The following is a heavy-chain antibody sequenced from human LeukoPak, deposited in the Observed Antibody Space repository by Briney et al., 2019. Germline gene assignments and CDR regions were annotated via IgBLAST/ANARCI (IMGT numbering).Heavy chain of an antibody. V-gene: IGHV4-59*11. Sequence: KTSETLSLTCGGFGGSFSDHYWSWIRQPPGKGLEWIGYIYYSGSTNYNPSLKSRVTISVDTSKNQFSLKLSSVTAADTAVYYCARGHCSSTSCHFDYWGQGTLVTVSS. CDR3: ARGHCSSTSCHFDY. CDR1: GGSFSDHY. D-gene: IGHD2-2*01. J-gene: IGHJ4*02. CDR2: IYYSGST.